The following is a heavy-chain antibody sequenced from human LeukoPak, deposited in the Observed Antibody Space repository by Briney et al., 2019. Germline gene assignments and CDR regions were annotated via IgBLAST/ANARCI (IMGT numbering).Heavy chain of an antibody. D-gene: IGHD3-9*01. Sequence: GGSLRLSCEASGFAFSSYWASWVRQAPGKGLEWVANINQDGNSQNYVDSVRGRFTISKDNAKNSVYLQMNSLRAEDTAVYYCARDSGTYYDILTGPDAFDIWGQGTMVTVSS. CDR2: INQDGNSQ. V-gene: IGHV3-7*01. CDR1: GFAFSSYW. J-gene: IGHJ3*02. CDR3: ARDSGTYYDILTGPDAFDI.